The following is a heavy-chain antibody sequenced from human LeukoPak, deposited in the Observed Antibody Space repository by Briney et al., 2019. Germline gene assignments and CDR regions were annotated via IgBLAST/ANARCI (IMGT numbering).Heavy chain of an antibody. Sequence: ASVKVSCNASGYSFSDYYIHWVRQAPGQGLEWMGWINPSSGGTNYARKFEGRFTMTRETSIRTAYMELGGLRSDDTAFYFCARPVRGYSYGLAGDYGGEGTLITVSS. D-gene: IGHD5-18*01. CDR1: GYSFSDYY. CDR2: INPSSGGT. V-gene: IGHV1-2*02. J-gene: IGHJ4*02. CDR3: ARPVRGYSYGLAGDY.